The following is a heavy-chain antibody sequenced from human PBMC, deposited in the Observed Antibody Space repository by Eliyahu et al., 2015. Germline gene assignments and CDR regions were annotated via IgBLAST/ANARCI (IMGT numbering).Heavy chain of an antibody. Sequence: QVQLQQWGAGLLKPSETLSLTCAVYGGSFSGYYWSWIRQPPGKGLEWIGEINHSGSTNYNPSLKSRVTISVDTSKNQFSLKLSSVTAADTAVYYCARVRSRISSSCYDYWGQGTLVTVSS. CDR3: ARVRSRISSSCYDY. J-gene: IGHJ4*02. D-gene: IGHD6-13*01. V-gene: IGHV4-34*01. CDR1: GGSFSGYY. CDR2: INHSGST.